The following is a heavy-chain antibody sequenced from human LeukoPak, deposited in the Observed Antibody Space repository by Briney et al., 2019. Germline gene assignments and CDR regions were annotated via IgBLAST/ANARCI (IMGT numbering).Heavy chain of an antibody. J-gene: IGHJ4*02. D-gene: IGHD1-7*01. Sequence: GGSLRLSCAASGFTFSSYSMNWIRQAPGKGLEWVAVISYDGSNKYYADSVKGRFTISRDNSKNTLYLQMNSLRAEDTAVYYCARDLWNYAMQGSYFDYWGQGTLVTVSS. V-gene: IGHV3-30*03. CDR3: ARDLWNYAMQGSYFDY. CDR1: GFTFSSYS. CDR2: ISYDGSNK.